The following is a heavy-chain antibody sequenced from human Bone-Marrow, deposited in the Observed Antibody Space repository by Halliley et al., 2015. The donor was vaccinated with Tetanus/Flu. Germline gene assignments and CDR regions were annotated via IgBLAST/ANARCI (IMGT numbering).Heavy chain of an antibody. CDR3: LLNGYYSLDY. J-gene: IGHJ4*02. CDR2: IYLGGAT. V-gene: IGHV4-4*02. Sequence: KGREWIVEIYLGGATNHTPSLRSRVTISVDKSKIHFSLKLESVAAADTAVYYCLLNGYYSLDYWGPGTLVPVSS. D-gene: IGHD3-3*01.